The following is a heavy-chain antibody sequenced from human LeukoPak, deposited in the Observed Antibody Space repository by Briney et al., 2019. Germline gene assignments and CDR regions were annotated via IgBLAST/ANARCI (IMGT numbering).Heavy chain of an antibody. J-gene: IGHJ1*01. V-gene: IGHV4-59*08. CDR3: ARTFCDSTSCYRDFQN. D-gene: IGHD2-2*02. CDR2: ISYSGSA. Sequence: SETLSLTCTVSGGSISSYSRDWIRQPPGMRLEWIGGISYSGSAYYNPSLKSRVTISVDTSNNQFSLKVNSVTAADTAVYFCARTFCDSTSCYRDFQNWGQGTLIIVSS. CDR1: GGSISSYS.